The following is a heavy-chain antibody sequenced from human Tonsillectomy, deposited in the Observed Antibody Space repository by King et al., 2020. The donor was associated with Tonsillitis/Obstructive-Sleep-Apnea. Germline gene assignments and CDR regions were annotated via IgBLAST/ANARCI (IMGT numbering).Heavy chain of an antibody. D-gene: IGHD2-2*01. CDR3: ARKEGYCSSTSCLGFFQH. J-gene: IGHJ1*01. CDR2: IIPIFCTA. CDR1: GGTFSSYA. V-gene: IGHV1-69*01. Sequence: QLVQSGAEVKKPGSSVKVSCKASGGTFSSYAISWVRQAPGQGLEWMGGIIPIFCTANYAQKFQGRVTITADESTSTAYMELSSLRSEDTAVYYCARKEGYCSSTSCLGFFQHWGQGTLVTVSS.